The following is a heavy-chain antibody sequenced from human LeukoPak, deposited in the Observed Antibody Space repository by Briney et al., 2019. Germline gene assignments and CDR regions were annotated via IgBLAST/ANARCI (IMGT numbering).Heavy chain of an antibody. Sequence: ASVKVSCKVSGYTLTELSMHWVRQAPGKGLEWMGGFDPEDGETIYAQKFQGRVTMTEDTSTDAAYMELSSLRSEDTAVYYCATGYGSSWYEFDYWGQGTLVTVSS. J-gene: IGHJ4*02. D-gene: IGHD6-13*01. V-gene: IGHV1-24*01. CDR3: ATGYGSSWYEFDY. CDR2: FDPEDGET. CDR1: GYTLTELS.